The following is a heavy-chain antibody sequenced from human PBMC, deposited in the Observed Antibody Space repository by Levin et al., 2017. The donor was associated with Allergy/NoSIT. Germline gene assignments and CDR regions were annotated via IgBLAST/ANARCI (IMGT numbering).Heavy chain of an antibody. CDR1: GYTFTSYG. CDR3: ATSIAAAGATYYYYYYGMDV. J-gene: IGHJ6*02. Sequence: ASVKVSCKASGYTFTSYGISWVRQAPGQGLEWMGWISAYNGNTNYAQKLQGRVTMTTDTSTSTAYMELRSLRSDDTAVYYCATSIAAAGATYYYYYYGMDVWGQGTTVTVSS. CDR2: ISAYNGNT. V-gene: IGHV1-18*01. D-gene: IGHD6-13*01.